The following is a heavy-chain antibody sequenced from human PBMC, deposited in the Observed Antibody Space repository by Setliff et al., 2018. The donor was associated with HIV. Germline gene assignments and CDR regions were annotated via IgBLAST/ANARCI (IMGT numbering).Heavy chain of an antibody. CDR2: INHSGKT. V-gene: IGHV4-34*01. CDR3: ARVLNPSDAFDI. J-gene: IGHJ3*02. Sequence: SETLSLTCAVYGGSFSGYYWTWIRQPPGKGLEWIGDINHSGKTNYNPSLKSRVTISVETSKNQFSLKLSSVTAADTAVYYCARVLNPSDAFDIWGQGTMVTVSS. CDR1: GGSFSGYY.